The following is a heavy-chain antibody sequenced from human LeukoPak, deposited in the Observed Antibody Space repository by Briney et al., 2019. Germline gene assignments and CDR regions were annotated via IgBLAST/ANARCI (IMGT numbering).Heavy chain of an antibody. CDR3: ARVVIVGAFLDY. CDR2: IYYSGST. D-gene: IGHD1-26*01. V-gene: IGHV4-39*07. J-gene: IGHJ4*02. Sequence: SETLSLTCSVSGGSITSSSYYWGWIRQPPGKGLEWIGSIYYSGSTYYNPSLKSRVTISVDTSKNQFSLKLSSVTAADTAVYYCARVVIVGAFLDYWGQGTLVTVSS. CDR1: GGSITSSSYY.